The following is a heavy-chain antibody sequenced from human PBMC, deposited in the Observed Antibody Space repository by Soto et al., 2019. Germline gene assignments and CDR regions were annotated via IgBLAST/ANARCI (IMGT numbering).Heavy chain of an antibody. Sequence: GESLKISCKASGYSFTKYWIAWVRQMPGKGLEWMGIIYPGDSDTRYSPSFQGQVTISADKSISTAYLQWSSLMASDTAMYYCARLAIGVRFRNWFGPWGQGTLVTVSS. CDR3: ARLAIGVRFRNWFGP. CDR1: GYSFTKYW. CDR2: IYPGDSDT. D-gene: IGHD3-3*01. V-gene: IGHV5-51*01. J-gene: IGHJ5*02.